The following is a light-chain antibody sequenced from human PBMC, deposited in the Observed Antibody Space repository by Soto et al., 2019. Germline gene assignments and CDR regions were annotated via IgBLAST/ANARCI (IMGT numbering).Light chain of an antibody. V-gene: IGLV2-11*01. J-gene: IGLJ1*01. CDR1: SSDVGGHNY. CDR2: SVN. CDR3: CSYAGSYTYV. Sequence: QSALTQPRSVSASPGQSVTISCTGTSSDVGGHNYVSWYQRHPGKAPKLMISSVNKRPSGIPDRFSGSKSGNTASLTISGLQPEDEADYYCCSYAGSYTYVFGTGTKLTVL.